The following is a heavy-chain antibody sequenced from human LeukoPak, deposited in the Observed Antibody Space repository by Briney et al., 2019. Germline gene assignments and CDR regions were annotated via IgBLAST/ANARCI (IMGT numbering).Heavy chain of an antibody. CDR1: GGSISSSNYY. CDR2: IYYSGST. Sequence: SETLSLTCTVSGGSISSSNYYWGWIRQPPGKGLEWIGSIYYSGSTYYNPSLKSRVTISVDTSKNHSSLKLSSVTAADTAIYYCARQIKAYSSGWYDYFDYWGQGTLVTVSS. D-gene: IGHD6-19*01. J-gene: IGHJ4*02. CDR3: ARQIKAYSSGWYDYFDY. V-gene: IGHV4-39*01.